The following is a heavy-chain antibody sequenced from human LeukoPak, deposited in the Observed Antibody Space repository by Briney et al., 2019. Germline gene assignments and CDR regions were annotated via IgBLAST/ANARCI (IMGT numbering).Heavy chain of an antibody. CDR3: AKAAIIRGVVDGHYFDH. CDR1: GFSFNSYD. J-gene: IGHJ4*02. CDR2: ISYDDSSK. V-gene: IGHV3-30*18. D-gene: IGHD3-10*01. Sequence: GRSLRLSCAASGFSFNSYDMHWVRQAPGEGLEWLSVISYDDSSKEYADSVKGRFTISRDNSKNTLSLQMKSLRPEDTAVYYCAKAAIIRGVVDGHYFDHWGQGALVTVSS.